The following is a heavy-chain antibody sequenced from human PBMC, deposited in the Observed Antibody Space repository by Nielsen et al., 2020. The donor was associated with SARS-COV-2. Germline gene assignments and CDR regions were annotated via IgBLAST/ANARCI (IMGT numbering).Heavy chain of an antibody. CDR3: AKEAVAVGMDV. V-gene: IGHV3-23*01. J-gene: IGHJ6*02. D-gene: IGHD6-19*01. CDR2: ISTGGGGT. CDR1: GFTFSSYA. Sequence: GESLKISCAASGFTFSSYAMSWVRQAPGKGLEWVSTISTGGGGTYYADSVKGRFTISRDNSKNTVYLQMNSLRAEDTAVYYCAKEAVAVGMDVWGQGTTVTVSS.